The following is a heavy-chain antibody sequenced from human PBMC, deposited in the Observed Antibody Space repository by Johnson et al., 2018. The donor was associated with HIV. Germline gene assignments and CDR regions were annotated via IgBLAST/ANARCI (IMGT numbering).Heavy chain of an antibody. J-gene: IGHJ3*02. V-gene: IGHV3-13*01. Sequence: EKLVESGGGLVQPGGSLRLSCAASGFTFSSYDMHWVRQATGKGLEWVSAIGTAGDTYYPGSVKGRFTISRENAKNSLYLQMNSLRAGDTAVYYCARGVPIAAAGHDAFDIWGQGTMVTVSS. CDR3: ARGVPIAAAGHDAFDI. CDR2: IGTAGDT. D-gene: IGHD6-13*01. CDR1: GFTFSSYD.